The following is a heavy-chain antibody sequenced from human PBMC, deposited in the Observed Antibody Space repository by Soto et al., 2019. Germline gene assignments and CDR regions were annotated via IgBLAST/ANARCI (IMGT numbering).Heavy chain of an antibody. CDR1: GGTFSSYA. CDR3: ASGMVSGYYTPPYYYYGMDV. CDR2: IIPIFGTA. V-gene: IGHV1-69*06. D-gene: IGHD3-3*01. J-gene: IGHJ6*02. Sequence: SSVNVSCKXSGGTFSSYAISWVRQAPGQGREWMGGIIPIFGTANYAQKFQGRVTITADKSTSTAYMEMSSLRSEDTAVYYCASGMVSGYYTPPYYYYGMDVWGQGTTVTVSS.